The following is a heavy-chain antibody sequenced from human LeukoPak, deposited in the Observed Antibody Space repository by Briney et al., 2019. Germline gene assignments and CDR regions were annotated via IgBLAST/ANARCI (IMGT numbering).Heavy chain of an antibody. CDR3: AREATMVRGVIITGYYFDY. D-gene: IGHD3-10*01. J-gene: IGHJ4*02. CDR1: GFTFSSYW. Sequence: GGSLRLSCAASGFTFSSYWMSWVRQAPGKGLEWVANIKQDGSEKYYVDSVKGRFTISRDNAKNSLYLQMNSLRAEDTAVYYCAREATMVRGVIITGYYFDYWGQGTLVTVSS. V-gene: IGHV3-7*01. CDR2: IKQDGSEK.